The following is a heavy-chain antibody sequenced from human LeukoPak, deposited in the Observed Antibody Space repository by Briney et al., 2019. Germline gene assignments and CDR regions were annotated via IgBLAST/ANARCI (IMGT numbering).Heavy chain of an antibody. V-gene: IGHV4-38-2*01. CDR2: IYHNGST. J-gene: IGHJ5*02. CDR1: GYSISSGYY. D-gene: IGHD1-26*01. CDR3: ASIWERLAYH. Sequence: SETLSLTCAVSGYSISSGYYWGWIRQPPGKGLEWIGSIYHNGSTYYNPSLKSRVTISVDTSKNQFSLKLSSQTAADAAVYYCASIWERLAYHWGQGTLVTVSS.